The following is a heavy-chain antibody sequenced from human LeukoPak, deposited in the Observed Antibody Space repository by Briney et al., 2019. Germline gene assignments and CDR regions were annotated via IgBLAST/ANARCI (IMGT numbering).Heavy chain of an antibody. CDR3: AKGYCTGTSCYTGLDY. V-gene: IGHV3-30*02. CDR1: GFAFSTYG. Sequence: GGSLRLSCAASGFAFSTYGMHWVRQAPGKGLEWVAFIRYDGSTKYYADSVKGRFTISRDNSKNTLYLQMNSLSAEDTALYFCAKGYCTGTSCYTGLDYWGQGTLVTVSS. J-gene: IGHJ4*02. CDR2: IRYDGSTK. D-gene: IGHD2-2*02.